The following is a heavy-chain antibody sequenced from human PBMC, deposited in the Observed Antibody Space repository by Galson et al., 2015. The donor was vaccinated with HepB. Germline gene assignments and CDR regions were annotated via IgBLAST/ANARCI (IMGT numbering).Heavy chain of an antibody. CDR2: INPNSGGT. V-gene: IGHV1-2*02. J-gene: IGHJ6*02. Sequence: SVKVSCKASGYTFTGYYMHWVRQAPGQGLEWMGWINPNSGGTNYAQKFQGRVTMTRDTSISTAYMELSRLRSDDTAVYYCARDLECSGGSCYSYYYYYYGMDVWGQGTTVTVSS. D-gene: IGHD2-15*01. CDR1: GYTFTGYY. CDR3: ARDLECSGGSCYSYYYYYYGMDV.